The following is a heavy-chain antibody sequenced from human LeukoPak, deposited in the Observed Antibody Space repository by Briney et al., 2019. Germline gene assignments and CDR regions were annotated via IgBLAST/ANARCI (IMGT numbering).Heavy chain of an antibody. CDR2: IKQDGSEK. CDR1: GFTFSTYW. J-gene: IGHJ5*02. V-gene: IGHV3-7*04. CDR3: ARGGIVVVPAAYNWFDP. D-gene: IGHD2-2*01. Sequence: AGGSLRLSCVASGFTFSTYWMSWVRQAPGKGLEWVANIKQDGSEKFYVDSVRGRFTISRDNAKNSLYLQMNSLRAEDTAVYYCARGGIVVVPAAYNWFDPWGQGTLVTVSS.